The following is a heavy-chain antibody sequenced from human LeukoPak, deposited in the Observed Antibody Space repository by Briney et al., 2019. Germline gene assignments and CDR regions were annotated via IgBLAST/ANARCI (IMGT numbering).Heavy chain of an antibody. CDR3: AREMKGDTPFIDY. J-gene: IGHJ4*02. Sequence: GGSLRLSCAASGFTFSSYGMHWVRQAPGKGLEWVAVISYDGSNKYYADSVKGRFTISRDNSKNTLYLQMNSLRAEDTAVYYCAREMKGDTPFIDYWGQGTLVTVSS. V-gene: IGHV3-30*03. CDR2: ISYDGSNK. D-gene: IGHD1-26*01. CDR1: GFTFSSYG.